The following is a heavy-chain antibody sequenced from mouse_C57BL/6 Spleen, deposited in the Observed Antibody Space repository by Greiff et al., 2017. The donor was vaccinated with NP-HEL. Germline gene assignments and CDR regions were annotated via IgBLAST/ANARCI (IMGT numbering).Heavy chain of an antibody. CDR1: GYAFTNYL. V-gene: IGHV1-54*01. J-gene: IGHJ3*01. CDR2: INPGSGGT. CDR3: ARVLDYYGSSYGAY. D-gene: IGHD1-1*01. Sequence: QVQLKESGAELVRPGTSVKVSCKASGYAFTNYLIEWVKRRPGQGLEWIGVINPGSGGTNYNEKFKGKATLTADKSSSTAYMQLSSLTSEDSAVYFCARVLDYYGSSYGAYWGQGSLVTVSA.